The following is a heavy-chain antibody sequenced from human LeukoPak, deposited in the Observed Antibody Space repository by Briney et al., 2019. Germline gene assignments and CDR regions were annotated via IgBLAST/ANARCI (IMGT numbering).Heavy chain of an antibody. CDR1: GYSFTSHY. CDR2: INPSGSST. J-gene: IGHJ6*03. D-gene: IGHD6-19*01. V-gene: IGHV1-46*01. Sequence: GASVKVSCKASGYSFTSHYMHWVRQAPGQGLEWMGLINPSGSSTLYAQKFQGRVTMTRDMSTTTDYMELSSLRSDDTAVYYCARAHSSGWPNYMDVWGKGTTVTVSS. CDR3: ARAHSSGWPNYMDV.